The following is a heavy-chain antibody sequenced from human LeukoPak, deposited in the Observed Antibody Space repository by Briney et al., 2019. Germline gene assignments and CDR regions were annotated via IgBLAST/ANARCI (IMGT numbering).Heavy chain of an antibody. Sequence: SQTLSLTCTVSGGAIRSGDYYWSWIRRPPGGGLEWIGYISYSGNTYYNPPLKSRVTISVDTSKNQFSLKLSSVTAADTAVYYCARLASDYGNFDSWGRGTLVTVSS. CDR2: ISYSGNT. CDR1: GGAIRSGDYY. V-gene: IGHV4-30-4*08. CDR3: ARLASDYGNFDS. D-gene: IGHD4-17*01. J-gene: IGHJ4*02.